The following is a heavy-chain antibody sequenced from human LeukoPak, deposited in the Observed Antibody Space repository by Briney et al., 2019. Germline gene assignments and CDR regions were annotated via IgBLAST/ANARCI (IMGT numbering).Heavy chain of an antibody. D-gene: IGHD1/OR15-1a*01. CDR3: ARGPGTVGLSP. V-gene: IGHV4-34*01. CDR2: INHSGDT. Sequence: SETLSLTCNVSGGSFTNYYWSWIRQTPEKGLEWIGQINHSGDTSYNPSLRSRVTLSVDRSKNQFSLKVTSVTAADTGVYYCARGPGTVGLSPWGQGALVSVSS. J-gene: IGHJ5*02. CDR1: GGSFTNYY.